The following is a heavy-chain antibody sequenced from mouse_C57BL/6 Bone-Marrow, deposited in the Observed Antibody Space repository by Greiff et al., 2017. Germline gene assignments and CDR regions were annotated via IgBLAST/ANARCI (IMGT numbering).Heavy chain of an antibody. CDR3: ARYCYSSSYVGAY. J-gene: IGHJ3*01. CDR2: IDPSDSYT. CDR1: GYTFTSYW. D-gene: IGHD1-1*01. V-gene: IGHV1-50*01. Sequence: QVQLQQPGAELVKPGASVKLSCKASGYTFTSYWMQWVKQRPGQGLEWIGEIDPSDSYTNYKQKFKGKATLTVDTSSSTAYLQLSSLTSDDSAVYFCARYCYSSSYVGAYWGQGTLVTGSA.